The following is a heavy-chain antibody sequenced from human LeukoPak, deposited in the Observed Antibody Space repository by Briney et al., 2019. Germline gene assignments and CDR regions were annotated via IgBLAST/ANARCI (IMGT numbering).Heavy chain of an antibody. CDR1: GGTFSSYA. V-gene: IGHV1-69*05. D-gene: IGHD3-3*01. J-gene: IGHJ6*03. CDR2: IIPIFGTA. Sequence: ASVKVSCKASGGTFSSYAISWVRQAPGQGLEWMGGIIPIFGTANYAQKFQGRVTITTDESTSTAYMELSSLRSEDTAVYYCARSLEWLSHRSNYYYYMDVWGKGTTVTVSS. CDR3: ARSLEWLSHRSNYYYYMDV.